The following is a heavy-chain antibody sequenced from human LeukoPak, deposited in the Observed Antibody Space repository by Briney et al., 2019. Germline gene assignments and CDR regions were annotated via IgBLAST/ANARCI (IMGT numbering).Heavy chain of an antibody. V-gene: IGHV4-4*07. J-gene: IGHJ3*02. CDR3: AREGDSSDYYYAHAAFDI. Sequence: SETLSLTCTVSGGSISSYYWSWIRQPAGKGLEWIGRIYTSGSTNYNPSLKSRVTMSVDTSKNQFSLKLSSVTAADTAVYYCAREGDSSDYYYAHAAFDIWGQGTMVTVSS. CDR2: IYTSGST. D-gene: IGHD3-22*01. CDR1: GGSISSYY.